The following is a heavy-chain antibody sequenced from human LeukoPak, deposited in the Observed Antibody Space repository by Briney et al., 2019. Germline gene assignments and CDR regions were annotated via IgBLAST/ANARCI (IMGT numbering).Heavy chain of an antibody. V-gene: IGHV3-21*01. CDR2: ISSSSSYI. CDR3: ARDLKRRVYYDSSGSDDAFDI. CDR1: GFSFSGYS. D-gene: IGHD3-22*01. J-gene: IGHJ3*02. Sequence: RAGGSLRLSCVASGFSFSGYSMNWVRQAPGKGLEWVSSISSSSSYIYYADSVKGRFTISRDNAKNSLYLQMNSLRAEDTAVYYCARDLKRRVYYDSSGSDDAFDIWGQGTMVTVSS.